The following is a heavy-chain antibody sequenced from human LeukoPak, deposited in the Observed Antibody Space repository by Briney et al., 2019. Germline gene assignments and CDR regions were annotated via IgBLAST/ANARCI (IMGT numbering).Heavy chain of an antibody. CDR2: ISSSSSYT. CDR1: GFTFSEYY. J-gene: IGHJ4*02. CDR3: AKRQGSSASCYDY. V-gene: IGHV3-11*03. Sequence: GGSLRLSCAASGFTFSEYYMSWIRQAPGKGLEWVSYISSSSSYTNYADSVKGRFTISRDNSKNTLYLQMNNLRAEDTAIYYCAKRQGSSASCYDYWGQGTLVTVSS. D-gene: IGHD2-2*01.